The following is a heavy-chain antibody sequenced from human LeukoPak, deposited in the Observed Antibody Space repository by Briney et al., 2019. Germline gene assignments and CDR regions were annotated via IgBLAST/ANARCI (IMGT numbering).Heavy chain of an antibody. J-gene: IGHJ4*02. CDR3: AKDPPSVSKVYFDY. D-gene: IGHD5/OR15-5a*01. CDR2: ISYDGSNK. V-gene: IGHV3-30*02. CDR1: GFTFSSYG. Sequence: GGSLRLSCVASGFTFSSYGMHWVRQAPGRGLEWVAFISYDGSNKYYADSVKGRFTISRDNSKNTLYLQMNSLRAEDTAVYYCAKDPPSVSKVYFDYWGQGTLVTVSS.